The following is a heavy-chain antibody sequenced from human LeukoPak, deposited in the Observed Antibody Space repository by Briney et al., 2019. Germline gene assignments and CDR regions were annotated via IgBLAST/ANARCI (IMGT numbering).Heavy chain of an antibody. V-gene: IGHV3-21*01. J-gene: IGHJ4*02. CDR1: GFTFRSHT. D-gene: IGHD6-13*01. CDR3: AREGGTYSSNLDYFDY. CDR2: ISSNGYYI. Sequence: PGGSLRLSCAASGFTFRSHTINWVRQAPGKGPEWVSSISSNGYYIYYADSVKGRFTISRDNAKNSLYLQMDSPRAEDTAMYYCAREGGTYSSNLDYFDYWGQGTLVTVSS.